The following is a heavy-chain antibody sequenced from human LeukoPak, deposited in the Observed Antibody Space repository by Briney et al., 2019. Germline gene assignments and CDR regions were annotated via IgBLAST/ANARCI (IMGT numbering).Heavy chain of an antibody. CDR3: ARDVLLWFRELSPFDY. D-gene: IGHD3-10*01. CDR1: GFTFSSYS. Sequence: GGSLRLSCAASGFTFSSYSMNWVRQAPGKGLEWVSYISSSSSTIYYADSVKGRFTISRDNAKNSLYLQMNSLRDEDTAVYYCARDVLLWFRELSPFDYWGQGTLVTVSS. V-gene: IGHV3-48*02. CDR2: ISSSSSTI. J-gene: IGHJ4*02.